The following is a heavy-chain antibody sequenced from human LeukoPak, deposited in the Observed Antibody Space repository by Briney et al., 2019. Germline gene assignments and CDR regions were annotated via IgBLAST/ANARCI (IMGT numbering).Heavy chain of an antibody. Sequence: ASVEVSCKASGYTFTSYDINWVRQATGQGLEWMGWMNPNSGNTGYAQKFQGRVTMTRNTSISTAYMELSSLRSEDTAVYYCARDDSSGGYFDLWGRGTLVTVSS. CDR1: GYTFTSYD. CDR2: MNPNSGNT. D-gene: IGHD3-22*01. CDR3: ARDDSSGGYFDL. J-gene: IGHJ2*01. V-gene: IGHV1-8*01.